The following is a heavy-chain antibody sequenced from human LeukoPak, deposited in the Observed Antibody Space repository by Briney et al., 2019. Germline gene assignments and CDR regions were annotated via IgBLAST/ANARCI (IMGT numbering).Heavy chain of an antibody. CDR2: ISGSGGST. V-gene: IGHV3-23*01. D-gene: IGHD3-22*01. CDR3: AREYYDSSGLLIHYGMDI. J-gene: IGHJ6*02. CDR1: GFSFSSYA. Sequence: AGGSLRLSCAASGFSFSSYAMSWVRQAPGKGLEWVSAISGSGGSTYYADSVKGRFTISRDNSKNTLYLQMNSLTAEDTAVYYCAREYYDSSGLLIHYGMDIWGQGTTVTVSS.